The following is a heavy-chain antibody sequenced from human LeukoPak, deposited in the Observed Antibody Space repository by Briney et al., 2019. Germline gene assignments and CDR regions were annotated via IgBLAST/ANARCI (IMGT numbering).Heavy chain of an antibody. V-gene: IGHV3-23*01. CDR2: ISGSGGST. Sequence: PGGSLRLSCAASGFTVSDYSMSWVRQAPGKGLEWVSAISGSGGSTYYADSVKGRFTISRDNSKNTLYLQMNSLRAEDTAVYYCAKERSPYSSSWYDWFDPWGQGTLVTVSS. D-gene: IGHD6-13*01. CDR3: AKERSPYSSSWYDWFDP. CDR1: GFTVSDYS. J-gene: IGHJ5*02.